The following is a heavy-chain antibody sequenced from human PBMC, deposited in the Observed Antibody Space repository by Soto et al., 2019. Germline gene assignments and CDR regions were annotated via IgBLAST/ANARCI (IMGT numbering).Heavy chain of an antibody. D-gene: IGHD5-18*01. J-gene: IGHJ4*02. CDR1: GGTFSTYA. CDR2: IIPMFGTA. Sequence: QVQLVQSGAEVNKPESSVKVSCKAPGGTFSTYAISWVRQAPGQGLEWMGGIIPMFGTANYAQRFQDRVTITADESTNTVYMELSSLRSEATAVYFCASGIQLWLRRINDGYSGWGQGTLVTVSS. V-gene: IGHV1-69*12. CDR3: ASGIQLWLRRINDGYSG.